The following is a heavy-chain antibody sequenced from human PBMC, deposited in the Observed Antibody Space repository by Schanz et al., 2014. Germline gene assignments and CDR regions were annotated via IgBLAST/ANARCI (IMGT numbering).Heavy chain of an antibody. CDR3: ARDQSPYNNSSDVRYFDY. J-gene: IGHJ4*02. D-gene: IGHD6-6*01. CDR1: GYTFTGYY. V-gene: IGHV1-2*04. CDR2: INPNSGTT. Sequence: QVQLVQSWAEVKKPGASVKVSCKASGYTFTGYYMHWVRQAPGQGLEWMGWINPNSGTTNYAQKFQGWVTMTRYTSISTAYMELRSLRSDDTAVYYCARDQSPYNNSSDVRYFDYWGQGSLVTVSS.